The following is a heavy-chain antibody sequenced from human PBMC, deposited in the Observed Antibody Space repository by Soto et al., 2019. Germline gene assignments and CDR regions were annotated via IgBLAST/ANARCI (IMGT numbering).Heavy chain of an antibody. Sequence: EVQLVESGGGLVQPGGSLRLSCAAAGFPFSSNWMSWVRQAPGKGLEWVATIKEDGSAKYYVDSVKGRFTISRDNTKNSQFLKMNSLRDEDTAVYYCARGGFWGQGTLVTVSS. CDR1: GFPFSSNW. CDR3: ARGGF. CDR2: IKEDGSAK. J-gene: IGHJ4*02. V-gene: IGHV3-7*04.